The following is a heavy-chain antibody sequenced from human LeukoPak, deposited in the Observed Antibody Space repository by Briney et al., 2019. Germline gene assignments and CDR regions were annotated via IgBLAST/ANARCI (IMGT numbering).Heavy chain of an antibody. D-gene: IGHD3-3*01. V-gene: IGHV4-59*01. CDR1: GGSTSSYY. CDR2: IYYSGST. Sequence: PSETLSLTCTVSGGSTSSYYWSWIRQPPGKGLEWIGNIYYSGSTNYNPSLKSRVTISVDTSKNQFSLKLSSVTAADTAVYYCARGGADFWSDYSFDPWGQGTLVTVSS. CDR3: ARGGADFWSDYSFDP. J-gene: IGHJ5*02.